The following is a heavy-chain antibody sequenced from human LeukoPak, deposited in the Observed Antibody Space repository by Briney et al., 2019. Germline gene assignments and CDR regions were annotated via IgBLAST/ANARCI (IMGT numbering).Heavy chain of an antibody. Sequence: GGSLRLSCSASGFTFSDYYMSWIRQAPGKGLEWVSGISGSGGSTYYADSVKGRFIISRDNSKNTLYLQMTSLRAEDTAVYYCAKDFESGDYFDYWGQGTLVTVSS. J-gene: IGHJ4*02. CDR3: AKDFESGDYFDY. CDR2: ISGSGGST. V-gene: IGHV3-23*01. CDR1: GFTFSDYY. D-gene: IGHD3-10*01.